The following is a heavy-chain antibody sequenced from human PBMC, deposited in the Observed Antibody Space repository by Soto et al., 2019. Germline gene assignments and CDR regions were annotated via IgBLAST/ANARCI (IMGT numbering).Heavy chain of an antibody. CDR3: ARWYGGNSGDY. J-gene: IGHJ4*02. D-gene: IGHD2-21*02. CDR2: MNPNSGDT. Sequence: QVQLVQSGAEVKKPGASVKVSCKASGYTFTSYDINWVRQATGQGPEWMGWMNPNSGDTHYAQTFQGRVTMTRNTSRSTAYIELSSLRSEDTAMYYCARWYGGNSGDYWGQGTLVTVSS. V-gene: IGHV1-8*01. CDR1: GYTFTSYD.